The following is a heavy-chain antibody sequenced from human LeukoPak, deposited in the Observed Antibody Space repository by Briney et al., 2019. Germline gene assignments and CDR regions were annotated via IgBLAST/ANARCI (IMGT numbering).Heavy chain of an antibody. V-gene: IGHV4-34*01. CDR3: ARGSYDYVWGRYRPYPYFDY. CDR2: INHSGST. Sequence: KPSETLSLTCAVYGGSFSGYYWSWIRQPPGKGLEWIGEINHSGSTNYNPSLKSRVTISVDTSKNQFSLKLSSVTAADTAVYYCARGSYDYVWGRYRPYPYFDYWGQGTLVTVSS. J-gene: IGHJ4*02. CDR1: GGSFSGYY. D-gene: IGHD3-16*02.